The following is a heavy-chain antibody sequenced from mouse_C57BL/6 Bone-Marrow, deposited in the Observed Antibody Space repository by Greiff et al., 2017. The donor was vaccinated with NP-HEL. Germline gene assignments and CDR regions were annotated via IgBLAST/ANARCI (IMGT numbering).Heavy chain of an antibody. D-gene: IGHD2-4*01. J-gene: IGHJ2*01. Sequence: QVQLQQPGAELVKPGASVKMSCKASGYTFTSYWITWVKQRPGQGLEWIGDIYPGSGSTNYNEKFKSKATLTVDTSSSTAYMQLSSLTSEDSAVYYCARGRIYYDYCLDYWGQGTTLTVSS. CDR2: IYPGSGST. V-gene: IGHV1-55*01. CDR1: GYTFTSYW. CDR3: ARGRIYYDYCLDY.